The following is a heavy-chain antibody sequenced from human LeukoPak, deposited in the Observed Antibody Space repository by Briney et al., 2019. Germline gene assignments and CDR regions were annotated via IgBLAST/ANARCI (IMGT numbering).Heavy chain of an antibody. CDR1: GFTFSSSW. CDR2: IKADGTGK. V-gene: IGHV3-7*01. CDR3: ARDRGWQQFDY. J-gene: IGHJ4*01. Sequence: GGSLRLSCVASGFTFSSSWMAWVRQAPGMGLERVANIKADGTGKYYVDSVRGRFSISRDNAKNSLYLELNSLRAEDTGVYFCARDRGWQQFDYWGQGTLVTVSS. D-gene: IGHD5-24*01.